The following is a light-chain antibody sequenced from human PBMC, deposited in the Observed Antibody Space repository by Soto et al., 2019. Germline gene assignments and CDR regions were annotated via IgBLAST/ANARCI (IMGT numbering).Light chain of an antibody. V-gene: IGKV3-15*01. CDR2: GAS. Sequence: MMMTQSPATLSVSPGERVTLSCRTSHSVNSHVAWYQQKPGQAPRLLLYGASTRATGIPVRFSGSGFGTEFTLTNSSLQSEDFAVYYCQQYKNWPLFGQGTRLDIK. CDR3: QQYKNWPL. CDR1: HSVNSH. J-gene: IGKJ5*01.